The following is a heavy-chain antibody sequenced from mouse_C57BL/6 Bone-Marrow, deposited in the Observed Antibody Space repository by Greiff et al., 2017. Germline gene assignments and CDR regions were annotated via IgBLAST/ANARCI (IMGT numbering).Heavy chain of an antibody. CDR1: GYTFTSYG. J-gene: IGHJ2*01. CDR2: IYPRSGNT. D-gene: IGHD4-1*01. CDR3: ASANWDGFYYFDY. Sequence: QVQLQQSGAELARPGASVKLSCKASGYTFTSYGISWVKQRTGQGLEWIGEIYPRSGNTYYNEKFKGKATLTADKSSSTAYMELRRLTSEDSEVYFCASANWDGFYYFDYWGQGTTLTVSS. V-gene: IGHV1-81*01.